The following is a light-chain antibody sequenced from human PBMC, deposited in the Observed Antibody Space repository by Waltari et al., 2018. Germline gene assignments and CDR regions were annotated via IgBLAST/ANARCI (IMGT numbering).Light chain of an antibody. CDR2: DAS. J-gene: IGKJ2*01. CDR3: QQYEGLPYT. CDR1: QDISNF. Sequence: DIQMTPSPSSVSASVGDRVTITCQASQDISNFLSWYQHKAGKAPKLLIFDASKMQTGVPSKFGGGGSGTDFTLTIDSLQPEDIATYYCQQYEGLPYTFGQGTKVEI. V-gene: IGKV1-33*01.